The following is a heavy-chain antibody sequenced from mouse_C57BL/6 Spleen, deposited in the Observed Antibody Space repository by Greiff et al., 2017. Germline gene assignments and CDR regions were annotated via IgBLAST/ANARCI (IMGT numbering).Heavy chain of an antibody. Sequence: EVQLQESGPGLVKPSQSLSLTCSVTGYSITSGYYWNWIRQFPGNKLEWMGYISYDGSNNYNPSLKNRISITRDTSKNQFFLKLNSVTTEDTATNYCARGGVSTSFDYWGQGTTLTVSS. V-gene: IGHV3-6*01. CDR3: ARGGVSTSFDY. CDR1: GYSITSGYY. D-gene: IGHD2-1*01. CDR2: ISYDGSN. J-gene: IGHJ2*01.